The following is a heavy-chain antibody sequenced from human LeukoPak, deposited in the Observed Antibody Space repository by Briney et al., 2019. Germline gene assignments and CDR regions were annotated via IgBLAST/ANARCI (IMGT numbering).Heavy chain of an antibody. CDR1: GYTFTSYG. Sequence: ASVKVSCKASGYTFTSYGISWVRQAPGQGLEWMGWISAYNGNTNYAQKLQGRVTMTTDTSTSTAYMELRSLRSDDTAVYYCARDVTAQYSSGCYYVGYWGQGTLVTVFS. CDR2: ISAYNGNT. D-gene: IGHD6-19*01. V-gene: IGHV1-18*01. CDR3: ARDVTAQYSSGCYYVGY. J-gene: IGHJ4*02.